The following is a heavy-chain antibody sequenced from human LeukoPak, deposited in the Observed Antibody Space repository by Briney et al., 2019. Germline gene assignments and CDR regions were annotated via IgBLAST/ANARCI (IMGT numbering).Heavy chain of an antibody. Sequence: SETLSLTCAVYGGSFSGYYWSWIRQPPGKGLEWIGKIHHSGSTNYNPSLKSRVTISLDTSKNQFSLKLNSVTAADTAVYYCARHRGSSSLFDYWGQGTLVTVSS. J-gene: IGHJ4*02. CDR3: ARHRGSSSLFDY. CDR1: GGSFSGYY. CDR2: IHHSGST. V-gene: IGHV4-34*01. D-gene: IGHD6-6*01.